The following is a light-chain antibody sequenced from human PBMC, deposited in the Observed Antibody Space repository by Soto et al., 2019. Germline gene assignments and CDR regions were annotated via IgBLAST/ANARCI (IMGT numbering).Light chain of an antibody. V-gene: IGLV1-51*02. J-gene: IGLJ1*01. CDR2: ENN. Sequence: QSVLTQPPSVSAAPGQKVTISCSGSSSNIGNNYVSWYQQLPGTAPKLLIYENNKRPSGIPDRFSGSKSGTSATLGITGLQTGDEADYYCGTWDSSLSAGEVFVTGTMVTVL. CDR1: SSNIGNNY. CDR3: GTWDSSLSAGEV.